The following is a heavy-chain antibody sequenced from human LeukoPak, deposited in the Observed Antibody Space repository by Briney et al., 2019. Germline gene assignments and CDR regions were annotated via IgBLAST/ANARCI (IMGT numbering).Heavy chain of an antibody. CDR3: ARHVEHAAYFHH. J-gene: IGHJ4*02. CDR1: GVSISDFH. D-gene: IGHD1/OR15-1a*01. Sequence: SETLSLTCTVAGVSISDFHWSWLRQSPEKGLEWIGWITNSGDANYNPSLESRLAMSAETTKRQISLRVTSVTDADTAVYYCARHVEHAAYFHHWGQGILVTVSS. V-gene: IGHV4-59*08. CDR2: ITNSGDA.